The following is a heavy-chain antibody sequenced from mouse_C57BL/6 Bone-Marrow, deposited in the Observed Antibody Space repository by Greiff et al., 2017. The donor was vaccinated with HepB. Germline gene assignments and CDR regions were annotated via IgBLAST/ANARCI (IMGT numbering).Heavy chain of an antibody. CDR3: SRHEGFYGNYPAWFAY. V-gene: IGHV1-62-2*01. D-gene: IGHD2-1*01. CDR2: FYPGSGSI. Sequence: QVQLKQSGAELVKPGASVKLSCKASGYTFTEYTIHWVKQRSGQGLEWIGWFYPGSGSIKYNEKFKDKATLTADKSSSTVYMELSRLPSEDSAVYFCSRHEGFYGNYPAWFAYWGQGTLVTVSA. J-gene: IGHJ3*01. CDR1: GYTFTEYT.